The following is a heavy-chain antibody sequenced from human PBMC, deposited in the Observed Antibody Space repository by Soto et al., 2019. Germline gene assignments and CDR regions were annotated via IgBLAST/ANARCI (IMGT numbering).Heavy chain of an antibody. CDR2: IIPILGIE. CDR3: ARSHAAAGTIFYY. Sequence: ASVNVSCKASVRTFSNYTIIWVRQAPVQGLEWMGRIIPILGIENYVQKFQGRFTITAKKSTSTAYMELISLRSEDTAVYYCARSHAAAGTIFYYWGQGTLVTVSS. D-gene: IGHD6-13*01. V-gene: IGHV1-69*02. CDR1: VRTFSNYT. J-gene: IGHJ4*02.